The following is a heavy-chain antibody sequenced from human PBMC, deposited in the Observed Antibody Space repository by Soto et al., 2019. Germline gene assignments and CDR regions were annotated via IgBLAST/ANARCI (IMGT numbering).Heavy chain of an antibody. J-gene: IGHJ4*02. V-gene: IGHV4-39*01. CDR1: GVSIIGCCYF. CDR3: ARQERYGDYYFDY. CDR2: IYYSGNT. D-gene: IGHD4-17*01. Sequence: PLETLSPTWPVFGVSIIGCCYFWAGAPQPPGKGLEWIATIYYSGNTYYNPSLKSRVTIFVDTSKNQFSLKLTSVTAADTAVYYCARQERYGDYYFDYWGQGTLVTVSS.